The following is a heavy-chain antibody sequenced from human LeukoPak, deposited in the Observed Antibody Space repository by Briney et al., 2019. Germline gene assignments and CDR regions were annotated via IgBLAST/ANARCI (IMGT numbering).Heavy chain of an antibody. J-gene: IGHJ3*02. V-gene: IGHV3-48*02. Sequence: GGSLRLSCAASGFTFSSYSMNWVRQAPGKGLEWVSYISSSSTTIYYADSLKGRFTISRDNGKNSLYLQMNSLRDEDTAVYYCARDRYCGGDCYSNAFDIWDQGTMVTVSS. D-gene: IGHD2-21*02. CDR1: GFTFSSYS. CDR3: ARDRYCGGDCYSNAFDI. CDR2: ISSSSTTI.